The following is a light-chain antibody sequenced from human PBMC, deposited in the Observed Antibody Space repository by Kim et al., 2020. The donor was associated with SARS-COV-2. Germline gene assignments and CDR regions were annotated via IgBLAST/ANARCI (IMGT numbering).Light chain of an antibody. V-gene: IGLV3-1*01. J-gene: IGLJ2*01. CDR1: KSGDKY. Sequence: SYELTQPPSASVSPGQTASIACSGDKSGDKYASWYQQKPGQSPVLDIFQNNRRPPGNPERCSCSKSGNTATLTLSGTQAMDEADYDCQEWDSSTVVFGGGTQLTVL. CDR3: QEWDSSTVV. CDR2: QNN.